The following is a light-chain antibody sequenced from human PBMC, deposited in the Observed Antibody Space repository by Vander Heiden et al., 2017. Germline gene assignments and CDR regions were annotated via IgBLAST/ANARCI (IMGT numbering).Light chain of an antibody. V-gene: IGLV3-21*02. CDR3: QGWDTPSDVL. J-gene: IGLJ2*01. CDR1: KIEGNS. CDR2: DDG. Sequence: SDLLTQPPSASVAPRPTATTTRAGDKIEGNSVHWYQKKSGQAPVLVVCDDGRRPSGIPERFSGSHSGKTATLTIRRVEAGDEADYYCQGWDTPSDVLFGGGTKLTVL.